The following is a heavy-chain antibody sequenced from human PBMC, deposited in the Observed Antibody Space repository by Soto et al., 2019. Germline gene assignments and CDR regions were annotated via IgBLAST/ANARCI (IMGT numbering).Heavy chain of an antibody. CDR2: MHYSGKT. CDR3: ATLTSCTYGSCCHDY. D-gene: IGHD2-8*01. CDR1: GGSIGTGSYF. V-gene: IGHV4-39*01. J-gene: IGHJ4*02. Sequence: PSETLSLTCTVSGGSIGTGSYFWAWIRQTPGKGLEWIATMHYSGKTHYSPSLQSRVTISVDTSKNQLSLRLTSVTAADTAVYYCATLTSCTYGSCCHDYWGLGTLVTVSS.